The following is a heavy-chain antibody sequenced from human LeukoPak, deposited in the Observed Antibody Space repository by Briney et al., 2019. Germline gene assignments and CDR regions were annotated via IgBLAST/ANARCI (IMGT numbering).Heavy chain of an antibody. D-gene: IGHD3-3*01. CDR2: IKQDGSEK. J-gene: IGHJ4*02. CDR3: ARGYYDFWSGFGY. Sequence: GGSLRLSCAASGFSLTNYWMNWVRQAPGKGLEWVANIKQDGSEKNYVDSVKGRFSISRDNAKNSLILQMNSLRAEDTAVYYCARGYYDFWSGFGYWGQGTLVTVSS. CDR1: GFSLTNYW. V-gene: IGHV3-7*01.